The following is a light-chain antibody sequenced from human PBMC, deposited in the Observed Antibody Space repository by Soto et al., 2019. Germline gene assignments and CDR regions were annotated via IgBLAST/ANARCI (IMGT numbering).Light chain of an antibody. CDR3: QQTLSFPPT. V-gene: IGKV2-28*01. J-gene: IGKJ1*01. Sequence: EIVLTQSPLSLPVTPGEPASISCRSSQSLLHSNGYNYVDWYLQKPGQSPKLLIYLVSNRASGVPDRFSGSGSGTDFTLTISSLQPEDFATYYCQQTLSFPPTFGQGTKV. CDR2: LVS. CDR1: QSLLHSNGYNY.